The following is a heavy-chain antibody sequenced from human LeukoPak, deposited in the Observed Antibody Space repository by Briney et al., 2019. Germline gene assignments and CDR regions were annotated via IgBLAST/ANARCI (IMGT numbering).Heavy chain of an antibody. D-gene: IGHD3-22*01. CDR1: GYTFTSYY. Sequence: AASVKVSCKASGYTFTSYYMHWVRQAPGKGLEWMGGFDPEDGETIYAQKFQGRVTMTEDTSTDTAYMELSSLRSEDTAVYYCATDSTYYDSSGYQFGFDYWGQGTLVTVSS. CDR3: ATDSTYYDSSGYQFGFDY. J-gene: IGHJ4*02. CDR2: FDPEDGET. V-gene: IGHV1-24*01.